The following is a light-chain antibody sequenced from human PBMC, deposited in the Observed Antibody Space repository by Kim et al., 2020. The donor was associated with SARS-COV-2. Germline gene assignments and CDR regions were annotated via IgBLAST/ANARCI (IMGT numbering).Light chain of an antibody. CDR3: LLYGGVRV. J-gene: IGLJ2*01. CDR1: TGLVTSDHY. CDR2: DTS. V-gene: IGLV7-46*01. Sequence: SPGGTVTLSCGSNTGLVTSDHYPSWFKQKPGQAPRILIFDTSNRKSWTPARFSGSLLGGKAALTLSGAQPEDEAEYYCLLYGGVRVFGGGTQLTVL.